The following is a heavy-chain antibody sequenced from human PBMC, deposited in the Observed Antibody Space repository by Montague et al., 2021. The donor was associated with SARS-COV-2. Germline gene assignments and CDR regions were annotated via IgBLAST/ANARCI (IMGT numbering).Heavy chain of an antibody. CDR2: THHNGTT. V-gene: IGHV4-59*12. CDR1: SGSLSGYY. CDR3: ARGTAYDHVYY. J-gene: IGHJ4*02. D-gene: IGHD2-8*02. Sequence: SETLSLTCTASSGSLSGYYWNWIRQPPGKGLGWIGFTHHNGTTKYNPSLKSRLNMSLDTSKNQFSLTLNSVTAADTAIYYCARGTAYDHVYYWGQGAPVTVAS.